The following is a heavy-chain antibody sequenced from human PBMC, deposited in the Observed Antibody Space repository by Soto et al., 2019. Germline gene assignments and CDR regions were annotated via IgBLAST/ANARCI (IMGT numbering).Heavy chain of an antibody. Sequence: ASVKVSCKATDYTFTGYGISWVRQAPGQGLEWMGWISAYSGNTNYAPKIQGRVTMTTDTSTSTAYMELRSLRSDDTAVYYCARVRMELQEYYGMDVWGQGTTVTVSS. V-gene: IGHV1-18*01. CDR3: ARVRMELQEYYGMDV. J-gene: IGHJ6*02. CDR1: DYTFTGYG. D-gene: IGHD1-7*01. CDR2: ISAYSGNT.